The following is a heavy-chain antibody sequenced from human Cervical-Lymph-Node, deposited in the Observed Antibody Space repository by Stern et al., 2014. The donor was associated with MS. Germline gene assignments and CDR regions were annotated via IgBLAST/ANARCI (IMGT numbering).Heavy chain of an antibody. J-gene: IGHJ4*02. CDR2: INTNTGNP. CDR1: GYRFTDAS. CDR3: AREKDSYRYGH. Sequence: VQLVQSGSELKKPGASVKVSCKASGYRFTDASISWVRQAPGQGLEWMGWINTNTGNPTHAPGFTGRFVFSLDTSVSTAYLQITSLKAEDTAVYYCAREKDSYRYGHWGQGTLVTVSS. D-gene: IGHD5-18*01. V-gene: IGHV7-4-1*02.